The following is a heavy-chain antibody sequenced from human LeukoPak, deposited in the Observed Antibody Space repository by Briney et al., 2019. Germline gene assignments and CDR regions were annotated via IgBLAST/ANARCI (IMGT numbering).Heavy chain of an antibody. V-gene: IGHV4-59*08. CDR1: GGSVSSYY. J-gene: IGHJ2*01. D-gene: IGHD4-17*01. CDR3: ARLPLRRGEYFDL. CDR2: IYYTGST. Sequence: PSETLSLTCTVSGGSVSSYYWSWIRQPPGKGLEWIGYIYYTGSTNYNPSLKSRVTISVDTSKNQFSLKLSSVTAADTAVYYCARLPLRRGEYFDLWGRGTLVTVSS.